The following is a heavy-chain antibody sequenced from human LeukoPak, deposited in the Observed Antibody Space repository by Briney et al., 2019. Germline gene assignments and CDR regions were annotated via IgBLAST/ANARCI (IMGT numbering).Heavy chain of an antibody. CDR1: GFTFISYW. Sequence: GGSLRLSCAASGFTFISYWISWVRQAPGKGLEWVANIKGDGSDNHYVDSVRGRFTISRDNAKNSLYLQMNSLRAEDTAVYYCARDLGYYRADYWGQGTLVTVSS. D-gene: IGHD1-26*01. V-gene: IGHV3-7*04. CDR3: ARDLGYYRADY. CDR2: IKGDGSDN. J-gene: IGHJ4*02.